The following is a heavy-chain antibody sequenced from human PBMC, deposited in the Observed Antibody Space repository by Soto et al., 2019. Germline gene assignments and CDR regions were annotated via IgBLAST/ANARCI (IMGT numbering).Heavy chain of an antibody. CDR2: INSDGSST. V-gene: IGHV3-74*01. CDR3: ARARSPDYYGMDV. D-gene: IGHD1-26*01. CDR1: GFTFSNHW. J-gene: IGHJ6*02. Sequence: GGSLRLSCAASGFTFSNHWMHWVRQVPGKGLVWVSRINSDGSSTNYADSVKGRFTISRDNAKNTLFLQMNSLRVEDTAVYYCARARSPDYYGMDVWGQGTTVTVSS.